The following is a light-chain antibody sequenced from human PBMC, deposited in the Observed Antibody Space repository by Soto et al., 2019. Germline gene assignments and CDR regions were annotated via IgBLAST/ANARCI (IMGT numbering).Light chain of an antibody. CDR3: KKYGDSLIN. CDR1: QAVTSKF. V-gene: IGKV3-20*01. J-gene: IGKJ4*01. Sequence: EIVLPPSQGTLSLSPVDEAPLSCKSSQAVTSKFLAWYQQKPGQPPRILILGASTRATGIADRFSGSGSGKDFTITISRMEHEDFAVYYCKKYGDSLINFGGGTTVDIK. CDR2: GAS.